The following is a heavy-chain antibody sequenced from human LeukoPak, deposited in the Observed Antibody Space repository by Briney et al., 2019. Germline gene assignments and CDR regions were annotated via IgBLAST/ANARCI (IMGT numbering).Heavy chain of an antibody. CDR3: SRRSCSSTSCTLDY. D-gene: IGHD2-2*01. V-gene: IGHV3-48*03. J-gene: IGHJ4*02. CDR2: ISSGGSTT. CDR1: GFTFSPCE. Sequence: GGALRLPCAASGFTFSPCEMNWVRQAPGRGLEWVSYISSGGSTTYYADALKGRLNISRENAKNSLYLQLHKLRGDDTAVYYSSRRSCSSTSCTLDYWGQGTQVTVSS.